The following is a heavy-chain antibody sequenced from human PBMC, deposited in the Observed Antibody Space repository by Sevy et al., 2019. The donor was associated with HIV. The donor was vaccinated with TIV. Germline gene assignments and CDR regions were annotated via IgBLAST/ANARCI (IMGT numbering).Heavy chain of an antibody. J-gene: IGHJ5*02. CDR1: GFTFSTYS. CDR3: ARDGKASNLLNH. CDR2: ISGRSNYI. V-gene: IGHV3-21*01. D-gene: IGHD1-1*01. Sequence: GGSLRLSCAGFGFTFSTYSMNWVRQAPGKGLEWISFISGRSNYIYYADSVKGRFTISRDNVKDSLYLQMNSLRVEDTAVYFCARDGKASNLLNHWGQGTLVTVSS.